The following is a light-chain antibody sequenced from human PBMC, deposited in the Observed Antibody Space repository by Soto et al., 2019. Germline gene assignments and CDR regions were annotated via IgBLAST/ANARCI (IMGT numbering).Light chain of an antibody. CDR3: QQSYSNPFT. CDR1: QSISSY. Sequence: DIQMTQSPSSLSASVGDRVTITCRASQSISSYLNWYQQKPGKAPKLLIYAASSLQSGVPSRFSGSGSGTDFKLTISSLQPEDFATYYCQQSYSNPFTFGPGTKVDIK. CDR2: AAS. J-gene: IGKJ3*01. V-gene: IGKV1-39*01.